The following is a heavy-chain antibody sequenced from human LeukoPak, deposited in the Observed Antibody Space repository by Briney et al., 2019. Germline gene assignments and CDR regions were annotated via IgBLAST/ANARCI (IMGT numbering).Heavy chain of an antibody. CDR1: GFTFSTYW. J-gene: IGHJ4*02. CDR3: VFPYWQDLDH. D-gene: IGHD2-15*01. CDR2: INSDGSST. Sequence: PGGSLRLSCAASGFTFSTYWMHWVRQAPGKGLVWVSRINSDGSSTIYADSVKGRFTISRDNAENTLYLQMNSLRDEDTAVYYCVFPYWQDLDHWGQGTLVTVSS. V-gene: IGHV3-74*01.